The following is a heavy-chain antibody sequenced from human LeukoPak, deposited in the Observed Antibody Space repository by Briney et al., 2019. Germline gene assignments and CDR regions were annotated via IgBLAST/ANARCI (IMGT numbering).Heavy chain of an antibody. CDR1: GYTLTELS. Sequence: ASVKVSCKVSGYTLTELSMHWVRQAPGKGLEWMGGFDPEDGETIYAQKFQGRVTMTEDTSTGTACMELSSLRSEDTAVYYCAAENMQQHYAFDIWGQGTMVTVSS. D-gene: IGHD6-13*01. J-gene: IGHJ3*02. CDR3: AAENMQQHYAFDI. CDR2: FDPEDGET. V-gene: IGHV1-24*01.